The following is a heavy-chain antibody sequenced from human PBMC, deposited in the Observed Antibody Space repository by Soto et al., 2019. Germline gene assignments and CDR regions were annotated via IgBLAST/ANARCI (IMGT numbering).Heavy chain of an antibody. CDR3: ARGKGDTSIACNY. CDR1: GGSISSYY. CDR2: IYYSGST. Sequence: SETLSLTCTVSGGSISSYYWSWIRQSPWKGLEWIGYIYYSGSTKYNPSPKSRVTISVDTSKNQFSLKLSSVTAADTAVYYCARGKGDTSIACNYWGQGALVTVSS. V-gene: IGHV4-59*12. D-gene: IGHD5-18*01. J-gene: IGHJ4*02.